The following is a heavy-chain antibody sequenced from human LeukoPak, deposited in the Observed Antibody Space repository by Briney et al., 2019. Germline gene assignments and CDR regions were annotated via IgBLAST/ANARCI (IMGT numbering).Heavy chain of an antibody. J-gene: IGHJ4*02. CDR1: GGSFSGYY. CDR2: INHSGST. D-gene: IGHD6-13*01. V-gene: IGHV4-34*01. CDR3: AREKIAAAGPRGYFDY. Sequence: SSETLSLTCAVYGGSFSGYYWSWIHQPPGKGLEWIGEINHSGSTNYNPSLKSRVTISVDTSKNQFSLKLSSVTAADTAVYYCAREKIAAAGPRGYFDYWGQGTLVTVSS.